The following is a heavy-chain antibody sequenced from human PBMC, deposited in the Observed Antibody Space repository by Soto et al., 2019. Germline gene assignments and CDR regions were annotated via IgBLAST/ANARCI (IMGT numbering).Heavy chain of an antibody. J-gene: IGHJ4*02. CDR2: ISDSGNST. CDR1: GFTFSSYA. V-gene: IGHV3-23*01. Sequence: PGGSLRLSCAASGFTFSSYAMSWVRQAPGKGLEWVSTISDSGNSTYSADSVKGRFTISRDNSKNMLYLQMHSLRAEDTAVYYCARDRYGDPLWCLYYFGYWRQGPL. D-gene: IGHD4-17*01. CDR3: ARDRYGDPLWCLYYFGY.